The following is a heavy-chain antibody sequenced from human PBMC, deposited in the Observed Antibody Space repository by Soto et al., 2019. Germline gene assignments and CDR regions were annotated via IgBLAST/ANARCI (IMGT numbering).Heavy chain of an antibody. Sequence: AGGSLRLSCAASGFTFSSYSMNWVRQAPGKGLEWVSSISSSSSYIYYADSVKGRFTISRDNAKNSLYLQMNSLRAEDTAVYYCARKPTGTKAFDIWGQGTMVTVSS. CDR2: ISSSSSYI. CDR1: GFTFSSYS. V-gene: IGHV3-21*01. CDR3: ARKPTGTKAFDI. J-gene: IGHJ3*02. D-gene: IGHD1-1*01.